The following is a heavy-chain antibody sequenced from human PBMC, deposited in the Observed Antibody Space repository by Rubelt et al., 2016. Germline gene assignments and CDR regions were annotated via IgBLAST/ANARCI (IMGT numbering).Heavy chain of an antibody. CDR1: GFSLSTSGVG. CDR2: IYWNDGK. CDR3: AHSVSVTNFDY. V-gene: IGHV2-5*01. D-gene: IGHD4-17*01. Sequence: QITLKESGPTLVKPTQTLTLTCTFSGFSLSTSGVGVGWIRQPPGKALEWLALIYWNDGKRYSPCLKSRLTINKEASKTHGGLTIANMDPVDTATYYCAHSVSVTNFDYWGQGTLVTVSS. J-gene: IGHJ4*02.